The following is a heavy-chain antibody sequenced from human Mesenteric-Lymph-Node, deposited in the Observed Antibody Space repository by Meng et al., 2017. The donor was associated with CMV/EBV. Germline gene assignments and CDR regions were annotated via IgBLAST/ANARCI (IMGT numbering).Heavy chain of an antibody. CDR2: ISYDGSNK. CDR1: GFTFSSYA. D-gene: IGHD3-3*01. CDR3: ARDPRRSGVVIIPWFDP. J-gene: IGHJ5*02. V-gene: IGHV3-30*04. Sequence: GESLKISCAASGFTFSSYAMHWVRQAPGKGLEWVAVISYDGSNKYYADSVKGRFTISRDNSKNTLYLQMNSLRAEDTAVYYCARDPRRSGVVIIPWFDPWGQGTLVTVSS.